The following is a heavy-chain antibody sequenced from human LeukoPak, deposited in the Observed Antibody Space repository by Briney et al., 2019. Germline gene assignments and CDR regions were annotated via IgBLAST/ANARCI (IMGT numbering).Heavy chain of an antibody. D-gene: IGHD6-25*01. CDR3: ARDRSGSWFDQ. Sequence: SQTLSLTCVISGDSVSSTSAGWNWIRQSPSRGLEWLGRTYYRAKWWHDFAVSVQSRIGINPDTSKNQFSLQLRSVTPEDTGVYFCARDRSGSWFDQWGQGTLVTVSS. CDR2: TYYRAKWWH. CDR1: GDSVSSTSAG. V-gene: IGHV6-1*01. J-gene: IGHJ5*02.